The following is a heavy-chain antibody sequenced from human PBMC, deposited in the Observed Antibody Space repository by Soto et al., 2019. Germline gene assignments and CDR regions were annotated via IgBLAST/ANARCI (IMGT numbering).Heavy chain of an antibody. CDR1: GGSISSSSYY. Sequence: SETLSLTCTVSGGSISSSSYYWGWIRQPPGKGLEWIGSIYYSGSTYYNPSLKSRVTISVDTSKNQFSLKLSSVTAADTAVYYCARLKDYGDYGIDYWGQGTLVTVSS. CDR3: ARLKDYGDYGIDY. D-gene: IGHD4-17*01. CDR2: IYYSGST. V-gene: IGHV4-39*01. J-gene: IGHJ4*02.